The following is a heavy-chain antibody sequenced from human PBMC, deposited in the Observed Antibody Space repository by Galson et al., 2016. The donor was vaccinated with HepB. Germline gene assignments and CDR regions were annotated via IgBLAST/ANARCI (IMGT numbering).Heavy chain of an antibody. D-gene: IGHD2-21*01. Sequence: SLRLSCAASGFTFSSYWMHWVRQAPGKGLVWVSRINSDGSNTNYADSVKGRFTISRDNAKNTLYLQMNSLRAEDTAVYYCARGGGYYYFDYWGQGNLVTVSS. CDR3: ARGGGYYYFDY. CDR2: INSDGSNT. V-gene: IGHV3-74*01. CDR1: GFTFSSYW. J-gene: IGHJ4*02.